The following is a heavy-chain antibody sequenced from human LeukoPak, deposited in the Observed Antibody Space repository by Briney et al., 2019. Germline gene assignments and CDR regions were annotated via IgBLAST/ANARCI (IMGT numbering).Heavy chain of an antibody. V-gene: IGHV3-74*01. CDR2: INSDESST. CDR3: ARGDPERGVWYFDL. J-gene: IGHJ2*01. D-gene: IGHD1-14*01. Sequence: GGSLRLSCAASGFTFSNYWMYWVRQSPGKGLVSVSRINSDESSTSYADSVKGRFTISRDNTKNTLYQQMNSLRAEDTAVYYCARGDPERGVWYFDLWGRGTLVTVSS. CDR1: GFTFSNYW.